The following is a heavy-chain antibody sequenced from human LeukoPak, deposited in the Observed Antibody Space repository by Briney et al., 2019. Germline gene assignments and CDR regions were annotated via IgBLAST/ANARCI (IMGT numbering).Heavy chain of an antibody. D-gene: IGHD1-1*01. J-gene: IGHJ5*02. CDR2: INPNSGGT. CDR1: GYTFTGYY. CDR3: ARSLERRAWFDP. V-gene: IGHV1-2*02. Sequence: ASVKVSCKASGYTFTGYYMHWVRQAPGQGLEWMGWINPNSGGTNYARKFQGRVTMTRDTSISTAYMELSRLRSDDTAVYYCARSLERRAWFDPWGQGTLVTVSS.